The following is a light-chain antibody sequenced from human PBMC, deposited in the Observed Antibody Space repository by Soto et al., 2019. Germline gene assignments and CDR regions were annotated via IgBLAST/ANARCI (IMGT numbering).Light chain of an antibody. CDR2: EVT. V-gene: IGLV2-8*01. CDR1: SSDVGGYNY. Sequence: QSVLTQPPSASGSLGQSVTISCTGTSSDVGGYNYVSWHQQHPGKAPKVMIYEVTKRPPGVPDRFSGPKSGNTASLTVSGLQAEDEADYYCSSFAGGGNPVLLGGGSQRTVL. J-gene: IGLJ2*01. CDR3: SSFAGGGNPVL.